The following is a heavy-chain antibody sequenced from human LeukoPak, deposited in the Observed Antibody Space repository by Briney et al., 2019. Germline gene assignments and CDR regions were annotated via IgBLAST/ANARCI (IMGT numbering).Heavy chain of an antibody. CDR3: TTDGGITIRPLFDF. CDR2: IKSKTDGGTT. D-gene: IGHD1-14*01. CDR1: GITFTSAW. V-gene: IGHV3-15*01. J-gene: IGHJ4*02. Sequence: KPGGSLRLSRAASGITFTSAWMGWVRQAPGKGLEWVGRIKSKTDGGTTDYAAPVRGRFTISTDDSKITSYLQMNNLKIEDTAVYYCTTDGGITIRPLFDFWGQGTLVTVSS.